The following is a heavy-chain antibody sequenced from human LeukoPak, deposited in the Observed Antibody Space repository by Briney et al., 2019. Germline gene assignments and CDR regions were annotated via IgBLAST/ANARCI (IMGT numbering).Heavy chain of an antibody. V-gene: IGHV5-51*01. J-gene: IGHJ3*02. CDR1: GYSFTSYW. Sequence: GESLKISCKGSGYSFTSYWIAWVRQMPGKGLEWMGIIYPGDSDTRYSPSFQGQVTISADKSISTAYLQWSSLKASDTAMYYCARPYGSGSYPDAFDIWGQGTMVTVSS. CDR2: IYPGDSDT. D-gene: IGHD3-10*01. CDR3: ARPYGSGSYPDAFDI.